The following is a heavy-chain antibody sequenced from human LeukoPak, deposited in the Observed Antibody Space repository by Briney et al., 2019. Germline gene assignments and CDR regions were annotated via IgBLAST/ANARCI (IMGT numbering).Heavy chain of an antibody. CDR3: ARTVITTMRRFDY. CDR2: ISSSSSYI. D-gene: IGHD3-22*01. CDR1: GSTFSSYS. Sequence: GSLRLSCAASGSTFSSYSMNWVRQAPGKGLEWVSSISSSSSYIYYADSVKGRFTISRDNAKNSLYLQMNSLRAEDTAVYYCARTVITTMRRFDYWGQGTLVTVSS. V-gene: IGHV3-21*01. J-gene: IGHJ4*02.